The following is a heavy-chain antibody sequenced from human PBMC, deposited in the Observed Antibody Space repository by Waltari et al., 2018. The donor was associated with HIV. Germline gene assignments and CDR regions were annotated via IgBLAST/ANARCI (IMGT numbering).Heavy chain of an antibody. J-gene: IGHJ4*02. CDR3: VRRKMIDTSLVCDS. V-gene: IGHV2-5*02. CDR1: GFSLSTSGVG. CDR2: IYWDDDR. D-gene: IGHD2-21*01. Sequence: QITLRESGPTLVQPTQTLTLTCTFSGFSLSTSGVGVGWIRQPPGKALEWLTVIYWDDDRRYSPSLSNRLTITRDTYRNQVVLTMTNMDPVDTATYYCVRRKMIDTSLVCDSWGQGTLVIVPS.